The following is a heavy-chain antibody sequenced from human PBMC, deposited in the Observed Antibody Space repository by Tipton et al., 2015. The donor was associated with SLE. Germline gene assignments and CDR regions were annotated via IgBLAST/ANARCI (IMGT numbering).Heavy chain of an antibody. CDR2: IVIGSGNT. CDR3: AAEVGSGWYGRNWFDP. Sequence: QLVQSGPEVKKPGTSVKVSCKASGFTFSSSAIQWVRQARGQRLESIGWIVIGSGNTAYAQEFQDRVTITRDMSTSTAYMELRSLRSEDTAVYFCAAEVGSGWYGRNWFDPWGQGTLVTVSS. D-gene: IGHD6-19*01. J-gene: IGHJ5*02. V-gene: IGHV1-58*02. CDR1: GFTFSSSA.